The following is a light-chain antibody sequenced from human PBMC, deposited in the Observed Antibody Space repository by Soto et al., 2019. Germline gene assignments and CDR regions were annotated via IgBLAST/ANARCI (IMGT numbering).Light chain of an antibody. J-gene: IGLJ1*01. Sequence: QSVLTQPASVSGSPGQSITISCTGTSSDVGGYNYVSWYQHHPGKAPKLMIFDVSNRPSGVSNRFSGSKSGNTASLTISGLQREEEADYYCSSYTTSNTRQIVFGTGTKLTVL. CDR3: SSYTTSNTRQIV. CDR2: DVS. CDR1: SSDVGGYNY. V-gene: IGLV2-14*03.